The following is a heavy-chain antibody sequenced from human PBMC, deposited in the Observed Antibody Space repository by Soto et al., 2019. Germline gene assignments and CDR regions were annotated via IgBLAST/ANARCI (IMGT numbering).Heavy chain of an antibody. CDR1: GYTFTGYY. CDR3: ARGAPGDWTYYYGSGSYYKGPYYYYGMDV. V-gene: IGHV1-2*04. J-gene: IGHJ6*02. D-gene: IGHD3-10*01. Sequence: ASVKVSCKASGYTFTGYYVHWVRQAPGQGLEWMGWINPNSGGTNYAQKFQGWVTMTRDTSISAAYMELSRLRSDDTAVYYCARGAPGDWTYYYGSGSYYKGPYYYYGMDVWGQGTTVTVSS. CDR2: INPNSGGT.